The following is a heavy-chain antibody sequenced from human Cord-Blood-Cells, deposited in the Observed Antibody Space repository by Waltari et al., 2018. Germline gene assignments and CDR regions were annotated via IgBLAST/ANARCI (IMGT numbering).Heavy chain of an antibody. J-gene: IGHJ3*02. CDR3: AGPRGDEDAFDI. CDR1: GGSFSGYY. Sequence: QVTLQQWGAGLLKPSETLSLTCAVYGGSFSGYYWSWIRQPPGKGLEWIGEINHSGSTNYNPSLKSRVTISVDTSKNQFSLKLSSVTAADTAVYYCAGPRGDEDAFDIWGQGTMVTVSS. CDR2: INHSGST. V-gene: IGHV4-34*01. D-gene: IGHD3-10*01.